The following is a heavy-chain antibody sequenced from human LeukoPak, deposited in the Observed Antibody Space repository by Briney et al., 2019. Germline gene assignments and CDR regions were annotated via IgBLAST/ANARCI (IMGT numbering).Heavy chain of an antibody. CDR2: LSYDGSNK. CDR1: GFTLCSYG. Sequence: GSLRLSCEASGFTLCSYGMHWVRQAPGKGLEWVAVLSYDGSNKFYAEAVRGRFTISRDNSKITLYLQMDSLRGEGTALYYCAKDIDGFSSGIDYWGQGALVTVSS. CDR3: AKDIDGFSSGIDY. V-gene: IGHV3-30*18. J-gene: IGHJ4*02. D-gene: IGHD5-18*01.